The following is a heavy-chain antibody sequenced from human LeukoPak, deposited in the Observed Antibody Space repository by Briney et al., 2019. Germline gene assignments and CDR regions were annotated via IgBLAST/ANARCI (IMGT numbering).Heavy chain of an antibody. D-gene: IGHD5-18*01. CDR3: AKGAYTPLVISFDI. CDR2: ITGSGGST. V-gene: IGHV3-23*01. CDR1: GFTFSSFA. Sequence: GGSLRLSGAASGFTFSSFAMSWVRQAPGKGLEWVSDITGSGGSTYYADSVKGRFTISRDNSKSTLYLQMNSLRAEDTAVYYCAKGAYTPLVISFDIWGQGTMVTVSS. J-gene: IGHJ3*02.